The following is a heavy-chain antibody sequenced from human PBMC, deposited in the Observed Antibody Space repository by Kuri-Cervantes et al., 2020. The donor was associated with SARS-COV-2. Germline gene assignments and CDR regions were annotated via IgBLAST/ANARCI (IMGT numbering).Heavy chain of an antibody. Sequence: SVKDSFKASVYTFTGYYMHWVRQAPGQGLEWMGGIIPIFGRANYAQKFQGRVTITTEESTSTAYMELSSLRSEDTAVYHCASSVRFTQYYYYYMDVWGKGTTVTVSS. CDR2: IIPIFGRA. V-gene: IGHV1-69*05. CDR3: ASSVRFTQYYYYYMDV. CDR1: VYTFTGYY. J-gene: IGHJ6*03.